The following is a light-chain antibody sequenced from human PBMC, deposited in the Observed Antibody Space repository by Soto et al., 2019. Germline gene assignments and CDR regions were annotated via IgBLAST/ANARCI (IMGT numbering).Light chain of an antibody. V-gene: IGLV2-23*02. CDR1: NSDIGNYNI. CDR2: EVS. J-gene: IGLJ3*02. CDR3: AAWDDSLSGWV. Sequence: QSVLTQPASVSGSPGQSITISCTGSNSDIGNYNIVSWYQQHPDKAPKLIIYEVSKRPSGVSNRFFGSKSGNTASLTISGLQAEDEGDYYCAAWDDSLSGWVFGGGTKVTVL.